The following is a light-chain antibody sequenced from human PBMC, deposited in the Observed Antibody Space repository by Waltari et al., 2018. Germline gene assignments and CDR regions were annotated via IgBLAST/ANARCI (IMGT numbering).Light chain of an antibody. CDR3: QQYYSTPPWT. CDR2: KIS. V-gene: IGKV2-24*01. Sequence: DIVITQAPLSSPVTLGQPASISCKSSQSLVHSDGNTYLNWLQQRPGQPPRLLIYKISNRFSGVPDRFSGSGAGTDFTLKISRVEAEDVGVYYCQQYYSTPPWTFGQGTKLEIK. J-gene: IGKJ2*02. CDR1: QSLVHSDGNTY.